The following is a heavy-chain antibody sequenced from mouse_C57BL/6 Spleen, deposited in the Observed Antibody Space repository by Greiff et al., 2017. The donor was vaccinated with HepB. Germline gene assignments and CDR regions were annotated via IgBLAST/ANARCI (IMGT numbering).Heavy chain of an antibody. D-gene: IGHD2-3*01. V-gene: IGHV1-82*01. CDR3: ASPFIYDGSYYFDY. CDR2: IYPGDGDT. Sequence: QVQLQQSGPELVKPGASVKISCKASGYAFSSSWMNWVKQRPGNGLEWIGRIYPGDGDTNYNGKFKGKATLTADKSSSTAYMQLSSLTSEDSAVYFCASPFIYDGSYYFDYWGQGTTLTVSS. CDR1: GYAFSSSW. J-gene: IGHJ2*01.